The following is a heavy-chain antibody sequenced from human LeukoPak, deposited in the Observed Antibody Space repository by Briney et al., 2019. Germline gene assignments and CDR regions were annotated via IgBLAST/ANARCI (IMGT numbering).Heavy chain of an antibody. CDR2: IYYSGST. D-gene: IGHD6-6*01. J-gene: IGHJ6*02. V-gene: IGHV4-59*01. CDR1: GGSISSYY. Sequence: SETLSLTCTVSGGSISSYYWSWIRQPPGKALQWIGYIYYSGSTNYNPSLKSRVTISVDTSKNQFSLKLSSVTAADTAVYYCARDRYSSSSGIWAPYYYYGVDVWGQGTTVTVSS. CDR3: ARDRYSSSSGIWAPYYYYGVDV.